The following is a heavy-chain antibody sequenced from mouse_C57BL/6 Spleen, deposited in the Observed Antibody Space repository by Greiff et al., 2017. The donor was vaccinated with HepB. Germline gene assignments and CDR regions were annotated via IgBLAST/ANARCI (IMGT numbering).Heavy chain of an antibody. CDR1: GFTFSDYG. CDR3: ARRVTPYYAMDY. V-gene: IGHV5-17*01. Sequence: EVNVVESGGGLVKPGGSLKLSCAASGFTFSDYGMHWVRQAPEKGLEWVAYISSGSSTIYYADTVKGRFTISRDNAKNTLFLQMTSLRSEDTAMYYCARRVTPYYAMDYWGQGTSVTVSS. J-gene: IGHJ4*01. CDR2: ISSGSSTI. D-gene: IGHD2-1*01.